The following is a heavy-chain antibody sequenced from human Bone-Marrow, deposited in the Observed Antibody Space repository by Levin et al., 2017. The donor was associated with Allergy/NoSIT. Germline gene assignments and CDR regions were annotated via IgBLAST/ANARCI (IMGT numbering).Heavy chain of an antibody. Sequence: NSGGSLRLSCKGSGDIFSNYWVAWVRQMPGKGLEWMGIIYPGDSDTRYSPSFQGQVTISVDKSISTAYLQWNSLKASDTAMYYCARQAAGPDAFDVWGQGTMVTVSS. CDR2: IYPGDSDT. V-gene: IGHV5-51*01. CDR1: GDIFSNYW. CDR3: ARQAAGPDAFDV. J-gene: IGHJ3*01. D-gene: IGHD6-13*01.